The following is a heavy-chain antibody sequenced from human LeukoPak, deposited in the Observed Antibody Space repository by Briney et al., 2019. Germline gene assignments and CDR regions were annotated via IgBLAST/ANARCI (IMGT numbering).Heavy chain of an antibody. J-gene: IGHJ3*02. Sequence: GESLKISCKGSGYSFTSYWIGWVRQMPGKGLEWMGIIYPGDSDARYSPSFQGQVTISADKSISTAHLQWSRLKASDTAMYYCAKHNGQQLAYDAFDIWGQGTMVTVSS. D-gene: IGHD6-13*01. V-gene: IGHV5-51*01. CDR3: AKHNGQQLAYDAFDI. CDR2: IYPGDSDA. CDR1: GYSFTSYW.